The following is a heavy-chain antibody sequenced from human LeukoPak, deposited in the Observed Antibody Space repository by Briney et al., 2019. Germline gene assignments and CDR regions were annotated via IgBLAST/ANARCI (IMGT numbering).Heavy chain of an antibody. CDR1: GFTFSHYS. D-gene: IGHD2/OR15-2a*01. CDR3: ARDWFHAIDY. V-gene: IGHV3-74*01. Sequence: GGSLRLSCAASGFTFSHYSMNWVRQAPGKGLVWVSRIRSDGSDTRYAESVKGRFTISRDNAKNTLYLQMNSLRAEDTAVYYCARDWFHAIDYWGQGTLVTVSS. CDR2: IRSDGSDT. J-gene: IGHJ4*02.